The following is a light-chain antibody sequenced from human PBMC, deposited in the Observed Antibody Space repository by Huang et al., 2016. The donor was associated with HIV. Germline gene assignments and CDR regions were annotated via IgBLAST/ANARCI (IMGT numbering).Light chain of an antibody. J-gene: IGKJ4*01. CDR1: QTIDNY. CDR2: GAS. Sequence: DIQVTQSPSSLSAFVGGRVTITCRASQTIDNYLNWYQHKPGKAPRLLIHGASTLQSGVPSRFSGSGFGTDFTLTISSLQPEDFATYFCQQSYNTPLTFGGGTKVEIK. V-gene: IGKV1-39*01. CDR3: QQSYNTPLT.